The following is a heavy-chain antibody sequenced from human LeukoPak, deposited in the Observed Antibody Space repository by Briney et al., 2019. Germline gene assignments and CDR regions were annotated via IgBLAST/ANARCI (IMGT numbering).Heavy chain of an antibody. J-gene: IGHJ4*02. CDR2: ISSSGSTI. Sequence: GGSLRLSCAASGFTFSSYEMNWVRQAPGKGLEWVSYISSSGSTIYYADSVKGRFTISRDNAKNSLYLQMNSLRAEDTAVYYCARDDDYGSGSYTYWGQGTLVTVSS. V-gene: IGHV3-48*03. D-gene: IGHD3-10*01. CDR3: ARDDDYGSGSYTY. CDR1: GFTFSSYE.